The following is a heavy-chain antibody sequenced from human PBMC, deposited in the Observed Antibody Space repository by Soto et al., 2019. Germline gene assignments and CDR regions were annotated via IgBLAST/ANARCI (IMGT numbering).Heavy chain of an antibody. J-gene: IGHJ4*02. D-gene: IGHD6-19*01. CDR1: GFTFSSYG. Sequence: GGSLRLSCAASGFTFSSYGMHWVRQAPGRGLEWVAVIWYDGSNKYYAESVKGRFTISRDNSKNTLYLQMNSLRAEDTAVYYCARDSHVGSGWQLTADYWGQGTLVTVSS. V-gene: IGHV3-33*01. CDR2: IWYDGSNK. CDR3: ARDSHVGSGWQLTADY.